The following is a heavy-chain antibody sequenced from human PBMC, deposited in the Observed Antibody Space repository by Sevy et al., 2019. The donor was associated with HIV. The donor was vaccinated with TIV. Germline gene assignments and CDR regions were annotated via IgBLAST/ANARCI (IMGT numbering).Heavy chain of an antibody. J-gene: IGHJ5*02. Sequence: GGSLRLSCAASGFTFSSYSMNWVRQAPGKGLEWVSSISNSGGYIYYADSVKGRFTISRDNAKNSLYLQMNSLRAEDTAMYYCARDFYYDSSGYYDPWGQGTLVTVSS. V-gene: IGHV3-21*01. CDR3: ARDFYYDSSGYYDP. CDR2: ISNSGGYI. CDR1: GFTFSSYS. D-gene: IGHD3-22*01.